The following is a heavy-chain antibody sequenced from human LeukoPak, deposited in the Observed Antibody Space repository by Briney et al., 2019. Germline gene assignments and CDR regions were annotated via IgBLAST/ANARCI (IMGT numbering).Heavy chain of an antibody. CDR1: GGSFSGYY. J-gene: IGHJ3*02. CDR2: INHSGST. D-gene: IGHD3-10*01. CDR3: ASNYGSGVYDAFDI. Sequence: SETLSLTCAVYGGSFSGYYWSWIRQPPGKGLEWIGEINHSGSTNYNPSLKSRVTMPVDTSKNQSSLKLSSVTAADTAVYYCASNYGSGVYDAFDIWGQGTMVTVSS. V-gene: IGHV4-34*01.